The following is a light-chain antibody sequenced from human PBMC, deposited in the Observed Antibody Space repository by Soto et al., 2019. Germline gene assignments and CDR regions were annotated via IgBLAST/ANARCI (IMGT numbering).Light chain of an antibody. CDR1: QSFSSY. V-gene: IGKV3-11*01. J-gene: IGKJ1*01. CDR3: QQRSNWPRAWT. Sequence: EIVLTQSPATLSLSPGERATLSCRASQSFSSYLAWYQQKPGQPPRLLIYDASSRATGIPARFSGSGSGTDFTLTIISLEPEDFAVYYCQQRSNWPRAWTFGQGTKVDIK. CDR2: DAS.